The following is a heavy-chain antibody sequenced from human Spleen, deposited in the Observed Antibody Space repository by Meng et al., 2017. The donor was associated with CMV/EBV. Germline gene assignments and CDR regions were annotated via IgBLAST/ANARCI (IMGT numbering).Heavy chain of an antibody. Sequence: VSGKASGYFFSDHFMHWVRQAPGQGLEWMGWIKPNSGNTNYAQNFQGRVTMTSDSSTTTAYMELSRLTSDDTAVYYCARDHHWGADYWGQGTLVTVSS. V-gene: IGHV1-2*02. CDR1: GYFFSDHF. D-gene: IGHD3-16*01. CDR3: ARDHHWGADY. CDR2: IKPNSGNT. J-gene: IGHJ4*02.